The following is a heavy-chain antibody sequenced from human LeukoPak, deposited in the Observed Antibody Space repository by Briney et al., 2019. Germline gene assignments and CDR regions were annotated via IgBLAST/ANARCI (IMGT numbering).Heavy chain of an antibody. CDR3: ARSAGEIYYYYGMDV. V-gene: IGHV3-7*04. CDR2: IKQDGSEM. J-gene: IGHJ6*02. CDR1: GFTFSNYW. Sequence: GGSLRLSCAASGFTFSNYWMNWVRQAPGKGLECVANIKQDGSEMYYVDSVRGRFTISRDNAKNSLYLQMNSLRAEDTAVYYCARSAGEIYYYYGMDVWGQGTTVTVSS. D-gene: IGHD3-16*01.